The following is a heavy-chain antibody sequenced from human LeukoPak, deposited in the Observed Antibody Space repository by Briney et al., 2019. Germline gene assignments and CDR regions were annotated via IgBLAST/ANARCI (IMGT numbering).Heavy chain of an antibody. D-gene: IGHD3-22*01. CDR3: ARKVDSSGCLDY. CDR1: GFTLSNYA. Sequence: GGSLRLSCAASGFTLSNYALSWVRQAPGKGLEWVSAISAGSSTIYYADSVKGRFTISRDNSKNTLYLQMNSLRAEDTALYYCARKVDSSGCLDYWGQGTLVTVSS. V-gene: IGHV3-23*01. J-gene: IGHJ4*02. CDR2: ISAGSSTI.